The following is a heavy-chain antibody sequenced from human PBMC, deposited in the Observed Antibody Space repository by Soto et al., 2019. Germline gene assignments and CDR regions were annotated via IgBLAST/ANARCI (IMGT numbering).Heavy chain of an antibody. J-gene: IGHJ4*02. CDR2: ISGSGRST. CDR1: GFTFSSYA. D-gene: IGHD6-6*01. CDR3: AKVGIAARPFDY. Sequence: VPLLESGGGLVQPGGSLRLSCAASGFTFSSYAISWVRQAPGKGREWVSAISGSGRSTYNADSVKGLFTISRDNSKNTLYLQMNSLRAEDTAVYYCAKVGIAARPFDYWGQGTLVTVSS. V-gene: IGHV3-23*01.